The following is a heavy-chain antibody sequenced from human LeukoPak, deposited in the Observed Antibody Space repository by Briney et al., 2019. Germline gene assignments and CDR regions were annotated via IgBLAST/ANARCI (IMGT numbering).Heavy chain of an antibody. Sequence: PGGSLRLSCAASGFTFTNYGMHWVRQAPGKGLEWVAVISYDGRNKYYTDSVKGRFTISRDNSKNTLYLRMNSLRAEDTAVYYCAKDVGERYYFDYWGQGTLVTVSS. J-gene: IGHJ4*02. CDR2: ISYDGRNK. CDR1: GFTFTNYG. CDR3: AKDVGERYYFDY. V-gene: IGHV3-30*18.